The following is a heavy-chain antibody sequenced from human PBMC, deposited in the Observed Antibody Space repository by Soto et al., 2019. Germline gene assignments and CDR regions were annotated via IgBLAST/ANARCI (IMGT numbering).Heavy chain of an antibody. CDR1: GYTFTSYG. CDR2: ISAYNGNT. V-gene: IGHV1-18*01. J-gene: IGHJ3*02. CDR3: ATNLYCSSTSCYRGAFDI. D-gene: IGHD2-2*01. Sequence: ASVKVSCKASGYTFTSYGISWVRQAPGQGLEWMGWISAYNGNTNYAQKLQGRVTMTTDTSTSTAYMELRSLRSDDTAVYYCATNLYCSSTSCYRGAFDIWGQGTMVTVSS.